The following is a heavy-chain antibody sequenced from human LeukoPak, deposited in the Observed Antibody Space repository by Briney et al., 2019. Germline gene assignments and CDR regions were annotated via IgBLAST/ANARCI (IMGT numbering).Heavy chain of an antibody. CDR2: ISSSSSTI. V-gene: IGHV3-48*04. D-gene: IGHD7-27*01. J-gene: IGHJ3*01. CDR1: GLTFSSYS. CDR3: VRDFQEGDRLWFQEPNWGKIGL. Sequence: GGSLRLSCAASGLTFSSYSMNWVRQAPGKGLEWVSYISSSSSTIYYADSVKGRFTISRDNAKNSLYLKLNILRAEDPPGYYWVRDFQEGDRLWFQEPNWGKIGLWGQRTMVTVPS.